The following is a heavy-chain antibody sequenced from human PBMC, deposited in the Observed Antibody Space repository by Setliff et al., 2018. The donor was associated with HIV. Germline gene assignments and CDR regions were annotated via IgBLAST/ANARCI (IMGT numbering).Heavy chain of an antibody. V-gene: IGHV1-69*13. D-gene: IGHD3-22*01. CDR3: AGDRHHYDSSGFDAFDL. CDR2: IIPLFGTA. CDR1: GGTFSNYA. J-gene: IGHJ3*01. Sequence: ASVKVSCKASGGTFSNYAFSWVRQAHGQGLEWMGGIIPLFGTANYAQNFQGRVTITADASTSTAYMELSSLRSEDTAMYYCAGDRHHYDSSGFDAFDLWGQGTMVTVSS.